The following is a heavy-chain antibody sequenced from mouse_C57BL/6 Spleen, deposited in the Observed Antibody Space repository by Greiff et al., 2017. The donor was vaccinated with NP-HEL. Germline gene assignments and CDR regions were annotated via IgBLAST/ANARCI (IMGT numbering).Heavy chain of an antibody. CDR3: ARRDYYGAMDY. Sequence: EVQRVESGGGLVKPGGSLKLSCAASGFTFSDYGMHWVRQAPEKGLEWVAYISSGSSTSYYADNVKGRFTISRDNAKTTLFLQMTSLRSEDTAMYYCARRDYYGAMDYWGQGTSVTVSS. CDR1: GFTFSDYG. D-gene: IGHD1-1*01. J-gene: IGHJ4*01. CDR2: ISSGSSTS. V-gene: IGHV5-17*01.